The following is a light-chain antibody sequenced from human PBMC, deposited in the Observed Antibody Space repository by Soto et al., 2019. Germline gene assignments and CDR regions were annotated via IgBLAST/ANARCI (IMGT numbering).Light chain of an antibody. V-gene: IGLV2-11*01. CDR3: CSYAGSYTHVV. CDR2: DVS. CDR1: SSDVGGYNY. J-gene: IGLJ2*01. Sequence: QSALTQPRSVSGSPGQSVTISCTGTSSDVGGYNYVSWYQQHPGKAPKLMIYDVSNRPSGVPDRFSGSKSGTTASLTISGLQAEDEADYYCCSYAGSYTHVVFGGGTQLTVL.